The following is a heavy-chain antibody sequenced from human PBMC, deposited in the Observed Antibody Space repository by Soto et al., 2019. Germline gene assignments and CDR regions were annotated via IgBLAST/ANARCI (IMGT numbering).Heavy chain of an antibody. V-gene: IGHV3-48*02. CDR3: ARSLVVVTAICPFDC. Sequence: GGSLRLSCAASGFTFSSYSMNWVRQAPGKGLEWVSYISSSSSTIYYADSVKGRFTISRDNAKNSLYLQMNSLRDEDTAVYYCARSLVVVTAICPFDCWGQGTLVTVSS. CDR2: ISSSSSTI. D-gene: IGHD2-21*02. J-gene: IGHJ4*02. CDR1: GFTFSSYS.